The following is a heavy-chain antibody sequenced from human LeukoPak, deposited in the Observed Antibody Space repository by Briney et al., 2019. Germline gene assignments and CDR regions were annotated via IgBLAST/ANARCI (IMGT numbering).Heavy chain of an antibody. CDR1: GGSIRNYY. V-gene: IGHV4-59*07. J-gene: IGHJ1*01. CDR3: ARAAVTTSRYFQH. D-gene: IGHD4-17*01. Sequence: PSDTVSLTCTVSGGSIRNYYGSWIRQPPGKGLEWIGYIYNSGHTNYNPSLKSRVTISEDTSKNQLSLKLSSVTAADTAVYYCARAAVTTSRYFQHWGQGTLVTVSS. CDR2: IYNSGHT.